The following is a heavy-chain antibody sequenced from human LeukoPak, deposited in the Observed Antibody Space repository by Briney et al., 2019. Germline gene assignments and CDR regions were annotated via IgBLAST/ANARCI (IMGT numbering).Heavy chain of an antibody. CDR1: GDSISSPLYY. D-gene: IGHD3-10*01. CDR3: ARSHTRGPEVALMDY. J-gene: IGHJ4*02. V-gene: IGHV4-39*02. Sequence: SETLSLTCTVSGDSISSPLYYWGWIRQPPGKGLEWIGSIYYSGSTYYNPSLESRVTISVDTSKNHFSLKLSSVTAADTAVYYCARSHTRGPEVALMDYWGQGTLSPSPQ. CDR2: IYYSGST.